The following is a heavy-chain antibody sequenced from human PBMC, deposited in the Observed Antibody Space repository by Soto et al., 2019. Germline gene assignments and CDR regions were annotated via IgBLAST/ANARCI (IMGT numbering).Heavy chain of an antibody. D-gene: IGHD3-3*01. V-gene: IGHV4-34*01. CDR1: GGSFSGYY. CDR3: ARNGSYYDFWSGYYFGGGMYV. J-gene: IGHJ6*02. CDR2: INHSGST. Sequence: PSETLSLTCAVYGGSFSGYYWSWIRQPPGKGLEWIGEINHSGSTNYNPSLKSRVTISVDTSKNQFSLKLSSVTAADTAVYYCARNGSYYDFWSGYYFGGGMYVWRQGTTVTVSS.